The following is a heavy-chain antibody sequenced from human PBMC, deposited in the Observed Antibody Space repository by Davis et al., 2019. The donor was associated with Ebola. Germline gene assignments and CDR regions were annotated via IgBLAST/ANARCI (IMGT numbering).Heavy chain of an antibody. Sequence: ASVKVSCKVSGYSLTELSMHWVRQAPGKGLEWMGGFDPEDGETIYALNFQGRVTMAEDTSTDTAYMELSSLRSEDTAVYYCAAGEKSSITTTTRADYWGQGTLVTVSS. CDR2: FDPEDGET. J-gene: IGHJ4*02. CDR3: AAGEKSSITTTTRADY. CDR1: GYSLTELS. D-gene: IGHD1-14*01. V-gene: IGHV1-24*01.